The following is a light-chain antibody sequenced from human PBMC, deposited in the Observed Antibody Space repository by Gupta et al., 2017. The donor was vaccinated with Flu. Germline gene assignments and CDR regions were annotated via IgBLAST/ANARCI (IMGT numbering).Light chain of an antibody. CDR2: SKN. Sequence: QSVLTQPPSASATPGQRVTFSCSGSSSNIGSSYVYWYQKLQGKDKKPRIESKNQRPSGVPDRLAGSKSGTYDSRALRGLRSEDEAEDDCAEWADRLRGSVFGGGTKLTVL. J-gene: IGLJ3*02. CDR1: SSNIGSSY. V-gene: IGLV1-47*02. CDR3: AEWADRLRGSV.